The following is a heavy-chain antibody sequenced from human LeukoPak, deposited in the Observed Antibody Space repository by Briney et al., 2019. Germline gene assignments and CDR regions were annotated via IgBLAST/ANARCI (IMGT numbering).Heavy chain of an antibody. D-gene: IGHD3-22*01. CDR1: GASVSATNHY. CDR3: ARGRWDYDSSGYFDY. CDR2: IYYDAGA. V-gene: IGHV4-31*03. J-gene: IGHJ4*02. Sequence: SQTLSLTCTVSGASVSATNHYWSWLRQHPGQGPEWIAYIYYDAGAYYNPSLESRVTISLDSSANQFSLGLSSVTAADTAVYYCARGRWDYDSSGYFDYWGQGTLVTVSS.